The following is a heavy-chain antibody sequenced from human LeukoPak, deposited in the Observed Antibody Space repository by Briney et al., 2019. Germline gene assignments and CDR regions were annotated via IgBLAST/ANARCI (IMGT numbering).Heavy chain of an antibody. D-gene: IGHD2-2*01. Sequence: SETLSLTCAVYGGSFSGYYWSWIRQPPGKGLEWIGEINHSGSTNYNPSLKSRVTISVDTSRNQFSLKLSSVTAADTAVYYCGRGRGYCSSTSCYGRRAWGFDYWGQGTLVTVSS. CDR2: INHSGST. J-gene: IGHJ4*02. CDR1: GGSFSGYY. V-gene: IGHV4-34*01. CDR3: GRGRGYCSSTSCYGRRAWGFDY.